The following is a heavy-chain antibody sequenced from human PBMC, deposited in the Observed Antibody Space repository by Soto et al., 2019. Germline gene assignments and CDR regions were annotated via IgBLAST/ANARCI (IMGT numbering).Heavy chain of an antibody. Sequence: GGSLRLSCAASGFTFSSYAMSWVRQAPGKGLEWVSAISGSGGSTYYADSVKGRFTISRDNSKNTLYLQMNSLRAEDTAVYYCAKDPDIVVVVAATGPLIWGQGTMVTVS. CDR3: AKDPDIVVVVAATGPLI. CDR2: ISGSGGST. V-gene: IGHV3-23*01. D-gene: IGHD2-15*01. CDR1: GFTFSSYA. J-gene: IGHJ3*02.